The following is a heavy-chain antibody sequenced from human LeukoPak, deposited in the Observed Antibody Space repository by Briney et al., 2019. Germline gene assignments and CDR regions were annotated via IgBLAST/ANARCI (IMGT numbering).Heavy chain of an antibody. CDR2: IYYSGST. V-gene: IGHV4-39*07. CDR1: GGSISSSSYY. J-gene: IGHJ5*02. Sequence: SETLSLTCTVSGGSISSSSYYWGWIRQPPGKGLEWIGNIYYSGSTYYNPSLKSRVTISIDTSKNQFSLKLSSVTAADTAVYYCARLVPPGWFDPWGQGTLVIVSS. CDR3: ARLVPPGWFDP.